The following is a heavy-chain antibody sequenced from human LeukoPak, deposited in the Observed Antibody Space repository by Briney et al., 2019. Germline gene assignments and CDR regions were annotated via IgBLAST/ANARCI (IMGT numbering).Heavy chain of an antibody. D-gene: IGHD3-22*01. Sequence: PGGSLRLSCAASGFTFSSYGMSWVRQAPGKGLEWVSAISGSGGSTYYADSVKGRFTISRDNSKNTLYLQMGSLRAEDMAVYYCARVNYYDSSGYYLDYWGQGTLVTVSS. CDR1: GFTFSSYG. J-gene: IGHJ4*02. V-gene: IGHV3-23*01. CDR3: ARVNYYDSSGYYLDY. CDR2: ISGSGGST.